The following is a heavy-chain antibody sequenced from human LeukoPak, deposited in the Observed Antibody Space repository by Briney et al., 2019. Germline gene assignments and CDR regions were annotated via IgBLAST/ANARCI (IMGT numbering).Heavy chain of an antibody. CDR3: ARGSPYYYDTEGTYYFGY. CDR2: ISGGGDIT. CDR1: GFNFANHA. D-gene: IGHD3-22*01. J-gene: IGHJ4*02. V-gene: IGHV3-23*01. Sequence: GGSLRLSCAASGFNFANHAMSWVRQTPGKGLEWVSAISGGGDITYYADSVTGRFTISRDNSKDTLFLQMHSLRPGDTAVYYCARGSPYYYDTEGTYYFGYWGQGTLVTVSS.